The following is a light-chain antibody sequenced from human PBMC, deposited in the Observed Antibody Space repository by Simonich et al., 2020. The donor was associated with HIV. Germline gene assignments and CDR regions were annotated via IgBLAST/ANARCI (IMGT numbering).Light chain of an antibody. V-gene: IGLV2-14*01. CDR3: SSYTSSSTNWV. J-gene: IGLJ3*02. CDR2: DVR. CDR1: SSDVGGYNY. Sequence: QSALTQPASVSGSPGQSITISCTGTSSDVGGYNYVSWYQQHPGKAPKLMIYDVRGRPSGVSNRFSGSKSGNTASLTISGLLTEDEADYYCSSYTSSSTNWVFGGGTKLTVL.